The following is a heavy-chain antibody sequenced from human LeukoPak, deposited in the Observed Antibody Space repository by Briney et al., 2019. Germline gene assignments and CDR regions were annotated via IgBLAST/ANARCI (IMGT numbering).Heavy chain of an antibody. Sequence: SETLSLTCTVSGGSISSGDSYWSWIRQHPGKGLECIGYIYYSGSTYYNPSLKSRVIISVDTSKNQFSLKLSSVTAADTAVYYCAGVYKYYDSSGNYPYYGMDVWGQGTTVTVSS. J-gene: IGHJ6*02. CDR1: GGSISSGDSY. CDR3: AGVYKYYDSSGNYPYYGMDV. D-gene: IGHD3-22*01. CDR2: IYYSGST. V-gene: IGHV4-31*03.